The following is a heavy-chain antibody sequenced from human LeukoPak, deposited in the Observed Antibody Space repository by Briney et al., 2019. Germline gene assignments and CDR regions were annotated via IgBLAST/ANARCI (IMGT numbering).Heavy chain of an antibody. V-gene: IGHV4-61*02. CDR1: GGSISSDLYY. CDR2: FYNSGRT. J-gene: IGHJ5*02. CDR3: GRGDVTSDWFEP. Sequence: SQTLSLTCTVSGGSISSDLYYWNWIRQPAGKGLEWIGRFYNSGRTNFNPSLKSRVTISADTSKNQFSLKLSSVTAADTAVYYCGRGDVTSDWFEPWGQGTLVIVST. D-gene: IGHD2-21*02.